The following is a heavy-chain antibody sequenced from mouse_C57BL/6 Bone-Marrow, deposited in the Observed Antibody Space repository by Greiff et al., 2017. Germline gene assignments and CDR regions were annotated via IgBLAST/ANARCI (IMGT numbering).Heavy chain of an antibody. CDR1: GYTFTDYY. J-gene: IGHJ1*03. Sequence: VQLQQSGPELVKPGASVKISCKASGYTFTDYYMNWVKQSHGKSLEWIGDINPNNGGTSYNQKFKGKATLTVDKSSSTAYMELRSLTSEDSAVYYCASYYGSSYVHFDVWGTGTTVTVSS. D-gene: IGHD1-1*01. V-gene: IGHV1-26*01. CDR2: INPNNGGT. CDR3: ASYYGSSYVHFDV.